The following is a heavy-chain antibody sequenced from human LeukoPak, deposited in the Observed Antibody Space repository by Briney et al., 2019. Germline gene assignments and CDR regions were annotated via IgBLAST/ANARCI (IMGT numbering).Heavy chain of an antibody. V-gene: IGHV1-18*01. Sequence: ASVKVSCKASGYTFTSYGISWVRQAPGQGLEWMGWISAYNGNTNYAQKLQGRVTMTTDTSTSTAYMELRSLRSDDTAVYYCARDHISGWPHYYYYGMDVWGQGTTVTVSS. CDR3: ARDHISGWPHYYYYGMDV. D-gene: IGHD6-19*01. CDR2: ISAYNGNT. CDR1: GYTFTSYG. J-gene: IGHJ6*02.